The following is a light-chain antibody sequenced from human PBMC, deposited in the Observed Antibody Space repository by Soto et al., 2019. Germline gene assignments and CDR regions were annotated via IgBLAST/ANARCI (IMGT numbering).Light chain of an antibody. CDR2: DDG. V-gene: IGLV3-21*02. Sequence: SYELTQPPSVSVAPGQTARITCGGNNIGSKSVHWYQQKPGQAPVLVVYDDGDRPSGSPERFSGSNSGNTATLTISRVEAGDEADYYCHVWDSSSDHWVFGGGTKLTVL. J-gene: IGLJ3*02. CDR3: HVWDSSSDHWV. CDR1: NIGSKS.